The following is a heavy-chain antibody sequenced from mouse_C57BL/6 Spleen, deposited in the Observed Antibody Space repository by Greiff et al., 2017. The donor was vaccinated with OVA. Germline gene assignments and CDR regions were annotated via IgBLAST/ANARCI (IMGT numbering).Heavy chain of an antibody. V-gene: IGHV1-82*01. CDR3: ARRDYDDYFDY. J-gene: IGHJ2*01. CDR2: IYPGDGDT. D-gene: IGHD1-1*01. CDR1: GYAFSSSW. Sequence: QVQLQQSGPELVKPGASVKLSCKASGYAFSSSWMNWVKQRPGKGLEWIGRIYPGDGDTNYNGKFKGKATLTADKSSSTAYMQLSSLTSEDSAVSFCARRDYDDYFDYWGQGTTLTVSS.